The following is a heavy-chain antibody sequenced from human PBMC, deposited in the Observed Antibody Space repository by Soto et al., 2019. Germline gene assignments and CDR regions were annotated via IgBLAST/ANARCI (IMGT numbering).Heavy chain of an antibody. Sequence: EVQLVESGGGLVQPGGSLRLSCAASGFTFSSYWMHWVRQAPGKGLVWVSRINSDGSSTSYADSVKGRFTISRDNAKNTLYLQMNSLGAEDTAVYYCVRPTMTRTLSGDYWGQGTLVTVSS. CDR2: INSDGSST. CDR1: GFTFSSYW. CDR3: VRPTMTRTLSGDY. D-gene: IGHD3-22*01. V-gene: IGHV3-74*01. J-gene: IGHJ4*02.